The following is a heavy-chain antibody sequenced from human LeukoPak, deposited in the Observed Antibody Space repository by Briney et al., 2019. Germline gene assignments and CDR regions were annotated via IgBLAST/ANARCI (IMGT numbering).Heavy chain of an antibody. Sequence: GGSLRLSCAASGFTFSSYAMSWVRQAPGKGLEWVSYISSSSSTIYYADSVKGRFTISRDNAKNSLYLQMNSLRAEDTAVYYCAKESMVRGVNDAFDIWGQGTMVTVSS. J-gene: IGHJ3*02. V-gene: IGHV3-48*04. CDR1: GFTFSSYA. D-gene: IGHD3-10*01. CDR2: ISSSSSTI. CDR3: AKESMVRGVNDAFDI.